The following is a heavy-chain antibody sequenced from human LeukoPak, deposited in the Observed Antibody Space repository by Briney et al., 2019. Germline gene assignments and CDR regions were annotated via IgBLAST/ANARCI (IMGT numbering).Heavy chain of an antibody. Sequence: SETLSLTCTVSDGSISSYYWSWIRQPPGKGLEWIGYIYTSGSTNYNPSLKSRVTISVDTSKNQFSLKLSSVTAADTAVYYCARSSIAAQKAWFDPWGQGTLVTVSS. CDR3: ARSSIAAQKAWFDP. CDR2: IYTSGST. CDR1: DGSISSYY. J-gene: IGHJ5*02. D-gene: IGHD6-6*01. V-gene: IGHV4-4*09.